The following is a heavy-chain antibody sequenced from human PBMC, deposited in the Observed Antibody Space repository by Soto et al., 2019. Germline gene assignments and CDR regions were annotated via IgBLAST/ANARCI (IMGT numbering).Heavy chain of an antibody. CDR3: TIEDYYGSKMQRMDV. Sequence: VWSLRLSCAASGFSVSSNYMSWVRQAPGKGLEWVSVFYTDGSRYYADSVKGRCTMSRDTSKNTLNLQMNSLRAEDTAVYYCTIEDYYGSKMQRMDVWGQGTSVTVSS. CDR1: GFSVSSNY. D-gene: IGHD3-22*01. V-gene: IGHV3-53*01. CDR2: FYTDGSR. J-gene: IGHJ6*02.